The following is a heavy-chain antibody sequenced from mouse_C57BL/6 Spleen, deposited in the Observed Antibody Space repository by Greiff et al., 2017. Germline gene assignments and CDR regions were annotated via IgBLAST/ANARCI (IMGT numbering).Heavy chain of an antibody. V-gene: IGHV1-55*01. Sequence: QVQLQQPGAELVKPGASVKMSCKASGYTFTSYWITWVKQRPGQGLEWIGYIYPGSGSTNYNEKFKRKATLTVDTSSSTAYMQLSSLTSEDSAVYYCARRAQATPEDYWGQGTSVTVSS. CDR3: ARRAQATPEDY. CDR2: IYPGSGST. D-gene: IGHD3-2*02. CDR1: GYTFTSYW. J-gene: IGHJ4*01.